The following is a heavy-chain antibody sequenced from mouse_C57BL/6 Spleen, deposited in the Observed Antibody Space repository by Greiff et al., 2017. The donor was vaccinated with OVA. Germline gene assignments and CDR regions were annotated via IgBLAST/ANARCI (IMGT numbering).Heavy chain of an antibody. Sequence: VQLQQSGAELVRPGTSVKVSCKASGYAFTNYLIEWVKQRPGQGLEWIGVINPGSGGTNYNEKFKGKATLPADKSSSTAYMQLSSLTSEDSAVYFCARGGAQASSWLAWGQGTLVTVSA. CDR3: ARGGAQASSWLA. D-gene: IGHD3-2*02. V-gene: IGHV1-54*01. CDR2: INPGSGGT. J-gene: IGHJ3*02. CDR1: GYAFTNYL.